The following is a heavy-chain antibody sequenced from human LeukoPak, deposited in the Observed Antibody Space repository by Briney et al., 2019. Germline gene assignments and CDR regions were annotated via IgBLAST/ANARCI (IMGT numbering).Heavy chain of an antibody. D-gene: IGHD5-18*01. CDR2: IYYSGST. CDR1: GGSISSRSYY. J-gene: IGHJ4*02. CDR3: VRVDLNTAMGSENFDY. Sequence: SETLSLTCTVSGGSISSRSYYWGWIRQPPGKGLEWIGSIYYSGSTYYNPSLKSRVTISVDTSKNQFSLKLSSVTAADTAVYYCVRVDLNTAMGSENFDYWGQGTLVTVSS. V-gene: IGHV4-39*07.